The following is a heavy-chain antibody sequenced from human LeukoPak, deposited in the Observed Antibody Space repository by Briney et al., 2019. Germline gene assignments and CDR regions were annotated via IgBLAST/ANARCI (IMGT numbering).Heavy chain of an antibody. D-gene: IGHD6-6*01. J-gene: IGHJ4*02. Sequence: QPGRSLRLSCAASGFTFSSYGMHWVRQAPGKGLEWVAVIWYDGSNKYYADSVKGRFTVSRDNSKNTVYLQMNSLRAEDTAVYYCARSEYSMSRFDQWGQGTLVTVSS. CDR2: IWYDGSNK. V-gene: IGHV3-33*01. CDR3: ARSEYSMSRFDQ. CDR1: GFTFSSYG.